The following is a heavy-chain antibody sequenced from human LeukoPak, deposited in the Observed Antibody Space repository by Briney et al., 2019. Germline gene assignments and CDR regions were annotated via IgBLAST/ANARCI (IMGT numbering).Heavy chain of an antibody. CDR1: GFTFGTSW. D-gene: IGHD5-24*01. CDR3: ARDRAYNRFDY. Sequence: GGSVRLSCVDSGFTFGTSWMAWVRQAPGKGLEWVANIKEDGSSKTYVGSVRGRFTVSRDNAKKSVYLEMNSLRAEDTAIYYCARDRAYNRFDYWGQGTLVTVSS. V-gene: IGHV3-7*01. CDR2: IKEDGSSK. J-gene: IGHJ4*02.